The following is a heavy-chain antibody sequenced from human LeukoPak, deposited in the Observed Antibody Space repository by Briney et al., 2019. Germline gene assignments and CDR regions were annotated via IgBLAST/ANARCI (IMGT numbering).Heavy chain of an antibody. V-gene: IGHV3-30-3*01. Sequence: GGSLRLSCAASGFTFSSYAMHWVRQAPGKGLEWVAVISYDGSNKYYADSVKGRFTISRDNSKNTLYLQMNSLRAEDTAVYYCARDRLRLAASEPWYSYYGMDVWGQGTTVTVSS. CDR1: GFTFSSYA. CDR3: ARDRLRLAASEPWYSYYGMDV. D-gene: IGHD6-13*01. J-gene: IGHJ6*02. CDR2: ISYDGSNK.